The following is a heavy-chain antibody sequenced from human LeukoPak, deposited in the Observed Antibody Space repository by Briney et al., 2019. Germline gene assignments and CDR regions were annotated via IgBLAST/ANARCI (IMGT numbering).Heavy chain of an antibody. Sequence: PARSLILSCAGSGFTFGGYGMHWFRQTPRKGQEWVAVIAYDGSRAFYADSVKGRFTISRDNSKNTMSVQMDDLRAEDTAVYYCTRYNNDHFDYWGQGTLVTVSS. CDR1: GFTFGGYG. D-gene: IGHD1-14*01. CDR2: IAYDGSRA. J-gene: IGHJ4*02. V-gene: IGHV3-33*01. CDR3: TRYNNDHFDY.